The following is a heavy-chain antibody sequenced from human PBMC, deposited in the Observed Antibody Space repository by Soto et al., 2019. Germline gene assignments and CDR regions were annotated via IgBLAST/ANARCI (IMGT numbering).Heavy chain of an antibody. CDR2: INAGNGNT. CDR3: ARDLPPVDY. J-gene: IGHJ4*02. CDR1: ISTFTSYA. V-gene: IGHV1-3*01. Sequence: VTGWGRASISTFTSYAINWVRQAPGQRLEWMGWINAGNGNTKYSQKFQGRVTITRDTSASTAYMELSSLRSEDTAVYYCARDLPPVDYWGQGTLVTVSS.